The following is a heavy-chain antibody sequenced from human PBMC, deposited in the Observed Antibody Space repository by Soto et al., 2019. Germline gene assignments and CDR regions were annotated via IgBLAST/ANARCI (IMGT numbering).Heavy chain of an antibody. D-gene: IGHD6-19*01. V-gene: IGHV1-46*01. CDR3: ARGGGGSVWYCYGMDV. CDR2: INPNGGRT. J-gene: IGHJ6*02. CDR1: GYTFTSYY. Sequence: QVQLVQSGAEVKKPGASVKVSCKASGYTFTSYYMHWVRQAPGQGLEWMGVINPNGGRTSYAQKCHGRVTMARDTSTGTVYMEVSSLRSEDTGVDYCARGGGGSVWYCYGMDVWGQGTTVTVSS.